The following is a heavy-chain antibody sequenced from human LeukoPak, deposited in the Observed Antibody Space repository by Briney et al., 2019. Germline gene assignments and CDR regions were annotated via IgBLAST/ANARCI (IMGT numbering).Heavy chain of an antibody. V-gene: IGHV4-59*01. CDR2: IYYTGYT. Sequence: PSETLSLTCTVFGDSITNSYWTWIRLPPGKGLEWIASIYYTGYTNYKPCLTSRVSISVDTSKNQLSLKLISVTAADTAVYYCASALIGSVDYWGPGAQVTVSS. J-gene: IGHJ4*02. D-gene: IGHD1-20*01. CDR3: ASALIGSVDY. CDR1: GDSITNSY.